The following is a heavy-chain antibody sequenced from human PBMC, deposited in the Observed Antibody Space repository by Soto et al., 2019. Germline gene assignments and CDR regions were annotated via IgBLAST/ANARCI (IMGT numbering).Heavy chain of an antibody. V-gene: IGHV4-34*01. CDR1: GGSFSGYY. CDR3: ARALMTTVTTDWFDP. CDR2: INHSGST. J-gene: IGHJ5*02. Sequence: PSETLSLTCAVYGGSFSGYYWSWIRQPPGKGLEWIGEINHSGSTNYNPSLKSRVTISVDTSKNQFSLKLSSVTAADTAVYYCARALMTTVTTDWFDPRGQGTLVTVSS. D-gene: IGHD4-4*01.